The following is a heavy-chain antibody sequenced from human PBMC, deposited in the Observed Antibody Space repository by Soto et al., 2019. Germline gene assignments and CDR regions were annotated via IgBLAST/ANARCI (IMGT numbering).Heavy chain of an antibody. CDR3: ARETSQNVYAHYGMDV. Sequence: PSDILYLTCGIYGGSFSGINCSWIRQPPGKGLEWIGEINDSGTTNYNPSLKSRVTISADTSKTHISLRLTSVTAADTAVYYCARETSQNVYAHYGMDVWGQGTTVTVSS. J-gene: IGHJ6*02. CDR2: INDSGTT. D-gene: IGHD4-17*01. CDR1: GGSFSGIN. V-gene: IGHV4-34*01.